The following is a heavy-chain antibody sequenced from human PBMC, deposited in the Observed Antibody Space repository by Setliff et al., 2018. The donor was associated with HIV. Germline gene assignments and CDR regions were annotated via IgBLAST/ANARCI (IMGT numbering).Heavy chain of an antibody. D-gene: IGHD2-8*01. CDR3: ARDSANGKTANLNYLDV. CDR2: INHSGTT. Sequence: PSETLSLTCAVSGGSFSGYFWSWIRQAPGKGPEWIGEINHSGTTNYSPSLQSRVRISVDTSKNQFSLRLNSVTAADTAVYYCARDSANGKTANLNYLDVWGKGTTVTVSS. CDR1: GGSFSGYF. V-gene: IGHV4-34*09. J-gene: IGHJ6*03.